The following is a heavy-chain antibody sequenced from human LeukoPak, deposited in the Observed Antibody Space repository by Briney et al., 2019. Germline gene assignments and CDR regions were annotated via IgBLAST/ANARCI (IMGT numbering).Heavy chain of an antibody. V-gene: IGHV7-4-1*02. Sequence: SVKVSCKASGYTFTSYAMNWVRQAPGQGLEWMGWINTNTGNPTYAQGFTGRFVFSLDTSVSTAYLQISSLKAEDTAVYYCARDGVAAAGEPYYHYGMDVWGQGTTVTVSS. CDR3: ARDGVAAAGEPYYHYGMDV. CDR1: GYTFTSYA. J-gene: IGHJ6*02. CDR2: INTNTGNP. D-gene: IGHD6-13*01.